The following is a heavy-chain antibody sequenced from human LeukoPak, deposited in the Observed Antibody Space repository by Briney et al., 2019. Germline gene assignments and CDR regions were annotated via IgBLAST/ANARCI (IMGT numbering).Heavy chain of an antibody. V-gene: IGHV3-23*01. CDR1: GFTFSSYA. J-gene: IGHJ4*02. CDR2: ISGSGGST. CDR3: AKGSAVAGSFDY. D-gene: IGHD6-19*01. Sequence: GGSLRLSCAASGFTFSSYAMSWVRQAPGKGLEWVSAISGSGGSTYYADSVKGRFTIARDNSKNTLYLQMNSLRAEDTAVYYCAKGSAVAGSFDYWGQGTLVTVSS.